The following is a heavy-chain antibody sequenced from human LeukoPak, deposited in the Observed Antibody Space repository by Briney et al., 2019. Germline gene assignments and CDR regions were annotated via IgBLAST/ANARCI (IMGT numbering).Heavy chain of an antibody. Sequence: NPSETLSLTCTVSGGSVSSGSYYWSWIRQPPGKGLEWIGYIYYSGSTNYNPSLKSRVTISVDTSKNQFSLKLSSVTAADTAVYYCARVVVVVPAAPDYYGMDVWGQGTTVTVSS. CDR1: GGSVSSGSYY. J-gene: IGHJ6*02. CDR3: ARVVVVVPAAPDYYGMDV. D-gene: IGHD2-2*01. CDR2: IYYSGST. V-gene: IGHV4-61*01.